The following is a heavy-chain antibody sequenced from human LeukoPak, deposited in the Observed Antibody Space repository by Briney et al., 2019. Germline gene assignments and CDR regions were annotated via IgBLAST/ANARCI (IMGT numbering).Heavy chain of an antibody. V-gene: IGHV3-30*18. CDR3: AKDLVPAAKNYYYYGMDV. D-gene: IGHD2-2*01. Sequence: GGSLRLSCAASGFTFSSYGMHWVRQAPGKGLEWVAVISYDGSNKYYADSVKGRFTISRDNSKNTLYLQMNSLRAVDTAVYYCAKDLVPAAKNYYYYGMDVWGQGTTVTVSS. J-gene: IGHJ6*02. CDR2: ISYDGSNK. CDR1: GFTFSSYG.